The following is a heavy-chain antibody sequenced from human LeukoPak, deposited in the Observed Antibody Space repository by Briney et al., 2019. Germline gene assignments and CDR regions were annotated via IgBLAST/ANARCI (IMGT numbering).Heavy chain of an antibody. V-gene: IGHV1-2*02. D-gene: IGHD5-24*01. CDR1: GYSFADYY. J-gene: IGHJ4*02. CDR2: IKPNSGDT. Sequence: GSVSVSCKASGYSFADYYMHWVRQAPGQGLEGMGWIKPNSGDTRSAQKFQGRVIMTRDTSTGPAYVELSRLRSDDTAVYYCAKREMATLADYWGQGTLVTVSS. CDR3: AKREMATLADY.